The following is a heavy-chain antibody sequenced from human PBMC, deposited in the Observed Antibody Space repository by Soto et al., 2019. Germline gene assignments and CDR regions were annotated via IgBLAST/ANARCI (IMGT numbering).Heavy chain of an antibody. CDR1: GGTFSSYA. V-gene: IGHV1-69*13. Sequence: SVKVSCQASGGTFSSYAISWVRQAPGQGLEWMGEIIPIFGTANYAQKFQGRVTITADESTSTAYMELSSLRSEDTAVYYCARDRGPSSGYYPYWFDPWGQGTLVTVSS. D-gene: IGHD3-22*01. J-gene: IGHJ5*02. CDR3: ARDRGPSSGYYPYWFDP. CDR2: IIPIFGTA.